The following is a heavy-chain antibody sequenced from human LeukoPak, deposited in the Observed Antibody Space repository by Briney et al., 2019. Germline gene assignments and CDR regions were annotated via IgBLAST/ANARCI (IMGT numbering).Heavy chain of an antibody. CDR1: GGSISSGAYY. Sequence: SETLSLTCTVSGGSISSGAYYWSWIRQPPGKGLGWNGYIYYSGSTYYNPSLKSRVTISVDTSKNQFSLKLSSVTAADTAVYYCARRRYYDILTGYYKGAFDIWGQGTMVTVSS. V-gene: IGHV4-30-4*08. CDR2: IYYSGST. D-gene: IGHD3-9*01. J-gene: IGHJ3*02. CDR3: ARRRYYDILTGYYKGAFDI.